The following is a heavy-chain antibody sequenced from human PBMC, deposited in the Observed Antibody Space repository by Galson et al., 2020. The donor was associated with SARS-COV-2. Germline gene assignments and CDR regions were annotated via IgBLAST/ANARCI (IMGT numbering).Heavy chain of an antibody. CDR1: GFTFSDHA. J-gene: IGHJ4*02. V-gene: IGHV3-33*01. CDR3: ARDGQSSRGWAFDY. Sequence: GGSLRLSCAASGFTFSDHAMPWVRQAPGKGLESVAQIFFDGSEKYYGDSVRGRFTIPRDSSKNTVYLQMNNLRVDDTAVYYCARDGQSSRGWAFDYWGQGTLLTVSS. CDR2: IFFDGSEK. D-gene: IGHD6-19*01.